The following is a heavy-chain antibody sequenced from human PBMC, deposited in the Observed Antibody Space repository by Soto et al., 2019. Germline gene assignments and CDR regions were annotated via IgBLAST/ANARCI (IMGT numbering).Heavy chain of an antibody. D-gene: IGHD2-8*01. J-gene: IGHJ6*02. CDR1: GGSISSGGYY. CDR2: IYYSGST. CDR3: ARGMVTRYYYYGMDV. Sequence: QVQLQESGPGLVKPSQTLSLTCTVSGGSISSGGYYWSWIRQHPGKGLAWIGYIYYSGSTYYNPSLKSRVTISVDTSKNQFSLKLSSVTAADTAVYYCARGMVTRYYYYGMDVWGQGTTVTVSS. V-gene: IGHV4-31*03.